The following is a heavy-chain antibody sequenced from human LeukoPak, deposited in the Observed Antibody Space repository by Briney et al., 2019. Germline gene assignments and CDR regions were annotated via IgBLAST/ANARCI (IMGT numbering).Heavy chain of an antibody. J-gene: IGHJ3*02. D-gene: IGHD6-13*01. CDR2: INPSGGST. CDR1: GYTFTSYY. Sequence: GASVKVSCKASGYTFTSYYMHWVRQAPGQGLEWMGIINPSGGSTSYAQKFQGRVTMTRDTSTSTVYMELSSLRSEDTAVYYCAREAGAAAGSDAFDIWGQGTMVTVSS. V-gene: IGHV1-46*01. CDR3: AREAGAAAGSDAFDI.